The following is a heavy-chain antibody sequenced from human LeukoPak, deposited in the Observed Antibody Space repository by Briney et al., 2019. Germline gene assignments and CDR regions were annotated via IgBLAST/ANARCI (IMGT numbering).Heavy chain of an antibody. CDR3: AKEGDYYGSGSYRDGFDI. Sequence: GGSLRLSCETSGFHFYEFGMTWVRPAPGKGLEWVSSINWNSGITQYTDSLKGRLTISRDNAKNSLYLQMNSLRPEDTAVYYCAKEGDYYGSGSYRDGFDIWGQGTRATVSS. CDR2: INWNSGIT. CDR1: GFHFYEFG. V-gene: IGHV3-20*04. J-gene: IGHJ3*02. D-gene: IGHD3-10*01.